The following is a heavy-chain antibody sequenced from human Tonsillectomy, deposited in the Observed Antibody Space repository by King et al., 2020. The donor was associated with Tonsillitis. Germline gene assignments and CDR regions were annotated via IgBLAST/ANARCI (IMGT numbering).Heavy chain of an antibody. J-gene: IGHJ3*02. CDR3: ARRATGIVVVPATRDAFDI. Sequence: LQLQESGPGLVKPSETLSLTCKVSGGSISSSSYFWDWIRQPPGKGREWIGGIYYSGSAYYNPSLTSRVTISLDTSKNQFSLKLSSLTAADTAVYYCARRATGIVVVPATRDAFDIWGQGTMVTVSS. CDR2: IYYSGSA. D-gene: IGHD2-2*01. CDR1: GGSISSSSYF. V-gene: IGHV4-39*01.